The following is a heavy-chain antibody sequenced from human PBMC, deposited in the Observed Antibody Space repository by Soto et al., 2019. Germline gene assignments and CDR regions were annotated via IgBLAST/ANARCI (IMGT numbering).Heavy chain of an antibody. J-gene: IGHJ5*02. CDR3: ARGSDSSGYYYGGLNWFDP. D-gene: IGHD3-22*01. V-gene: IGHV1-2*04. CDR1: GYTFTGYY. CDR2: INPNSGGT. Sequence: ASVKVSCKASGYTFTGYYMHWVRQAPGQGLERMGWINPNSGGTNYAQKFQGWVTMTRDTSISTAYMELSRLRSDDTAVYYCARGSDSSGYYYGGLNWFDPWGQGTLVTGS.